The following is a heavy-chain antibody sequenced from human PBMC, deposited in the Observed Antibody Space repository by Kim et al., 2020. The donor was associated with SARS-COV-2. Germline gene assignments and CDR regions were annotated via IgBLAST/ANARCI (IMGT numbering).Heavy chain of an antibody. V-gene: IGHV3-33*01. J-gene: IGHJ4*02. D-gene: IGHD6-13*01. CDR3: ARSSSSSWYRIDY. Sequence: YADSVKGRFTISRDNSKNTLYRQMNSLRAEDTAVYYCARSSSSSWYRIDYWGQGTLVTVSS.